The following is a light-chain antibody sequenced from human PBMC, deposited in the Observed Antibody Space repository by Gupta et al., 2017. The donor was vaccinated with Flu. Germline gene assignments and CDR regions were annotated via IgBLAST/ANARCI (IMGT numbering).Light chain of an antibody. CDR3: QQSYSTRLT. Sequence: DIQMSQSPSSLSASVGDRVTITCRASQSISSNLNWYQQKSGKAPKLLIYAASSLQSGVPSRFSGSGSGTDFTLTISSLQPEDFATYYCQQSYSTRLTFGGGTKVEIK. CDR1: QSISSN. J-gene: IGKJ4*01. CDR2: AAS. V-gene: IGKV1-39*01.